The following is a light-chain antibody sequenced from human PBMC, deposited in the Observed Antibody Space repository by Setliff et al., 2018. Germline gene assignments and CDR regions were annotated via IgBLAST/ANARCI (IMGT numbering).Light chain of an antibody. CDR3: SSYSSRTTLEV. CDR1: SSNLGAGFT. J-gene: IGLJ1*01. Sequence: QSVLTQPPSVSGAPGQRVTISCTGSSSNLGAGFTVHWYQVLPGTAPKLLIYSNNFRPSGVPDRFSGSKSGTSASLAITGLQSEDEADYYCSSYSSRTTLEVLGTGTKVTVL. CDR2: SNN. V-gene: IGLV1-40*01.